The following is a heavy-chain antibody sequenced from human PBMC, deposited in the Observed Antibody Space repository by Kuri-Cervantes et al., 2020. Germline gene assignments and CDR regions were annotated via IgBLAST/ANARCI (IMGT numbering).Heavy chain of an antibody. J-gene: IGHJ5*02. Sequence: GSLRLSCTVSGGSISSYYWSWIRQPAGKGLEWIGRIYTSGSTNYNPSLKSRVTISVDTSKNQFSLKLSSVTAADTAVYYCARVHRWELLFRFDPWGQGTLVTVSS. V-gene: IGHV4-4*07. CDR3: ARVHRWELLFRFDP. CDR1: GGSISSYY. D-gene: IGHD1-26*01. CDR2: IYTSGST.